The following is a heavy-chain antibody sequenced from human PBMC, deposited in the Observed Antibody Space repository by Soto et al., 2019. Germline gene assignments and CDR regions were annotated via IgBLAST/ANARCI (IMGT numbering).Heavy chain of an antibody. J-gene: IGHJ5*02. Sequence: PSETLSRTCTVSGGSISSGGYYWSWIRQHPGKGLEWIGYIYYSGSTYYNPSLKSRVTISVDTSKNQFSLKLSPVTAADTAVYYCARFKEEVGIWFDPWGQGTLVTVSS. CDR3: ARFKEEVGIWFDP. V-gene: IGHV4-31*03. D-gene: IGHD2-21*01. CDR2: IYYSGST. CDR1: GGSISSGGYY.